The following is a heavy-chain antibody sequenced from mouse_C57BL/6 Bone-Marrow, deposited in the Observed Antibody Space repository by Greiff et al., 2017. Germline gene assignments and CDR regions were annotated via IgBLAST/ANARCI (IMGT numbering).Heavy chain of an antibody. Sequence: VQLQQPGAELVRPGASVKLSCTASGFNINDDYMHWVKQRPEQGLEWIGWIDPANSDTDYASKFQGKATITVDTSSNTAYLQLSSLTSEDTAVYYCTTVTTVVDTDMDDWGTGTTVTVSS. D-gene: IGHD1-1*01. V-gene: IGHV14-4*01. J-gene: IGHJ1*03. CDR3: TTVTTVVDTDMDD. CDR2: IDPANSDT. CDR1: GFNINDDY.